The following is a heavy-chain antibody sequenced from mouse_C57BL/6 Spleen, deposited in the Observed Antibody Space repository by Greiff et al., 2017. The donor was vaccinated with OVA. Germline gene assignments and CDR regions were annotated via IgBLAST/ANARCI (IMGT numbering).Heavy chain of an antibody. V-gene: IGHV1-69*01. D-gene: IGHD1-1*01. J-gene: IGHJ1*03. CDR3: ARSYYGRYWYFDV. CDR1: GYTFTSYW. Sequence: VQLQQSGAELVMPGASVKLSCKASGYTFTSYWMHWVKQRPGQGLEWIGEIDPSDSYTNYNQKFKGKSTLTVDKSSSTAYMQLSSLTSEDSAVYYCARSYYGRYWYFDVWGTGTTVTVSS. CDR2: IDPSDSYT.